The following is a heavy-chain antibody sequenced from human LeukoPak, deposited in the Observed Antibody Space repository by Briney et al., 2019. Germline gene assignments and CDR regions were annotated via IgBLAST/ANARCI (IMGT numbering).Heavy chain of an antibody. Sequence: SSETLSLTCAVYGGSFSGYYWSWIRQPPGKGLEWIGEINHSGSTNYNPSLKSRVTISVDTSKNQFSLKLSSVTAADTAVYYCASAPSPLYSFDYWGQGTLVTVSS. J-gene: IGHJ4*02. CDR1: GGSFSGYY. CDR2: INHSGST. CDR3: ASAPSPLYSFDY. V-gene: IGHV4-34*01.